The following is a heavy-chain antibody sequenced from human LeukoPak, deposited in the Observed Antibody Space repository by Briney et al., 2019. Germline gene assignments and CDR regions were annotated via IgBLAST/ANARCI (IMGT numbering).Heavy chain of an antibody. CDR1: GGSFSGYY. Sequence: PSETLSLTCAVYGGSFSGYYWSWIRQPPGKGLEWIGEINHSGSTNYNPSLKSRVTISVDTSKNQFSPKLSSVTAADTAVYYCARGRGVVVPAAIKPSRYNWFDPWGQGTLVTVSS. CDR2: INHSGST. D-gene: IGHD2-2*01. CDR3: ARGRGVVVPAAIKPSRYNWFDP. J-gene: IGHJ5*02. V-gene: IGHV4-34*01.